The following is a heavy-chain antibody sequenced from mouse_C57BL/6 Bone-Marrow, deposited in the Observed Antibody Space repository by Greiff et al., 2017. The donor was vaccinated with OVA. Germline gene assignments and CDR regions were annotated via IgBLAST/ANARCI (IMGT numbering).Heavy chain of an antibody. CDR2: IHPNSGST. V-gene: IGHV1-64*01. Sequence: QVQLQQSGAELVKPGASVKLSCKASGYTFTSYWMHWVKQRPGQGLEWIGMIHPNSGSTNYNEKFKSKATLTVDKSSSTAYMQLSSLTSEDSAVYYCARDSMVRRYFDVWGTGTTVTVSS. D-gene: IGHD2-1*01. J-gene: IGHJ1*03. CDR3: ARDSMVRRYFDV. CDR1: GYTFTSYW.